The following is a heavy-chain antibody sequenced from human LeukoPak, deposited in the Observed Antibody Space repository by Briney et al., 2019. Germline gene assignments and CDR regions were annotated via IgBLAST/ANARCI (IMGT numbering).Heavy chain of an antibody. V-gene: IGHV1-8*01. CDR2: MNPNSGNT. J-gene: IGHJ6*02. Sequence: ASVKVSCKASGYTFTSYDINWVRQATGQGLEWMGWMNPNSGNTGYAQKFQGRATMTRNTSISTAYMELSSLRSEDTAVYYCAGAYCSGGSCYRYYYGMDVWGQGTTVTVSS. D-gene: IGHD2-15*01. CDR3: AGAYCSGGSCYRYYYGMDV. CDR1: GYTFTSYD.